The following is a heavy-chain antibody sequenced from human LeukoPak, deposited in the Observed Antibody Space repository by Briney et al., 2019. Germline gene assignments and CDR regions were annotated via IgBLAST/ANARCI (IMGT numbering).Heavy chain of an antibody. CDR2: INHSGST. CDR3: ARGFGSSPDY. Sequence: SETLSLTCAVYGGSFSGYYWSWIRQPPGKGLEWIGEINHSGSTDYNPSLKSRVTISVDTSKNQFSLKLSSVTAADTAVYYCARGFGSSPDYWGQGTLVTVSS. CDR1: GGSFSGYY. V-gene: IGHV4-34*01. J-gene: IGHJ4*02. D-gene: IGHD6-13*01.